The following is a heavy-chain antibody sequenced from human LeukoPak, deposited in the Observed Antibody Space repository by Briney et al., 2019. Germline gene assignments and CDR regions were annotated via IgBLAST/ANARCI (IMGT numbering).Heavy chain of an antibody. CDR3: ARLVGGRVAMALLWYYMDV. J-gene: IGHJ6*03. Sequence: GASVKVSCKASGYTFTSYGISWVRQAPGQGLEWMGWISAYNGNTNYAQKLQGRVTMTTDTSTSTAYMELRSLRSDDTAVYYCARLVGGRVAMALLWYYMDVWGKGTTVTVSS. CDR1: GYTFTSYG. D-gene: IGHD5-18*01. CDR2: ISAYNGNT. V-gene: IGHV1-18*01.